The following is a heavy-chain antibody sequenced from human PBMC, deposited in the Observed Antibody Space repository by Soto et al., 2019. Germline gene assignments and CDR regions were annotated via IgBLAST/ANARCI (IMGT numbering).Heavy chain of an antibody. V-gene: IGHV1-69*01. CDR1: GGTFSSYA. D-gene: IGHD3-10*01. Sequence: QVQLVQSGAEVKKPASSVKVSCKASGGTFSSYAISWVRQAPGPGLEWMGGIIPIFGTANYAQKFQGRVTITADESTSTAYMELSSLRSEDTAVYYCARTYYYGSGSIGGGMDVWGQGTTVTVSS. J-gene: IGHJ6*02. CDR2: IIPIFGTA. CDR3: ARTYYYGSGSIGGGMDV.